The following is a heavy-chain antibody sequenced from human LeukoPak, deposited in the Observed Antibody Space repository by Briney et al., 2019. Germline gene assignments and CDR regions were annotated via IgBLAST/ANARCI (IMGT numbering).Heavy chain of an antibody. Sequence: PGGSLRLSCAASGFTFSSYAMSWVRQAPGKGLEWVSAISGSGGSTYYADSAKGRFTISRDNSKNTLYLQMNSLRAEDTAVYYCASYIVGALGAWGQGTLVTVSS. CDR1: GFTFSSYA. V-gene: IGHV3-23*01. J-gene: IGHJ5*02. CDR3: ASYIVGALGA. D-gene: IGHD1-26*01. CDR2: ISGSGGST.